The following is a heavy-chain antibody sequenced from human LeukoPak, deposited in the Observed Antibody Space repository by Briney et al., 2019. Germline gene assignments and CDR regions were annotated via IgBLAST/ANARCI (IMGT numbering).Heavy chain of an antibody. V-gene: IGHV4-34*01. J-gene: IGHJ5*02. CDR2: INHSGST. CDR1: GGSFNGYY. CDR3: AAISTAGNGDWFDP. D-gene: IGHD6-13*01. Sequence: SETLSLTCAVYGGSFNGYYWSWIRQPPGKGLEWIGEINHSGSTDYNPSLKSRVTISVDTSKKQFSLKLSSVTAADTAVYYCAAISTAGNGDWFDPWGQGTLVTVSS.